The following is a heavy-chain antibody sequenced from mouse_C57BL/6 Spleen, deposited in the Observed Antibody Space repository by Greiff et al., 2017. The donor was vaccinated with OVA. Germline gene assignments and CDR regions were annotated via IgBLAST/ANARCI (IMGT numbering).Heavy chain of an antibody. CDR2: IYPGDGDT. V-gene: IGHV1-80*01. Sequence: LEESGAELVKPGASVKISCKASGYAFSSYWMHWVKQRPGKGLEWIGQIYPGDGDTNYNGKFKGKATLTADKSSSTAYMQLSSLTSEDSAVYFCARWGTTVVKAMDYWGQGTSVTVSS. CDR1: GYAFSSYW. J-gene: IGHJ4*01. CDR3: ARWGTTVVKAMDY. D-gene: IGHD1-1*01.